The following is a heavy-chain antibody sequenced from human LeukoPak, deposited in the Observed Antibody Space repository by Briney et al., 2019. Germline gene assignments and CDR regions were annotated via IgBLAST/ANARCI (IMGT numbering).Heavy chain of an antibody. V-gene: IGHV1-69*05. D-gene: IGHD5-24*01. CDR3: ARDGSDGYNLSFDY. CDR2: IIPIFGTA. CDR1: GGTFSSYA. J-gene: IGHJ4*02. Sequence: SVKVSCKASGGTFSSYAISWVRQAPGQGLECMGRIIPIFGTANYAQKFQGRVTITTDESTSTAYMELSSLRSEDTAVYYCARDGSDGYNLSFDYWGQGTLVTVSS.